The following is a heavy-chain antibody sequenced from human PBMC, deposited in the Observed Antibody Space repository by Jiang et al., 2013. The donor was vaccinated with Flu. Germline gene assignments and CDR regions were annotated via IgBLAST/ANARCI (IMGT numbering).Heavy chain of an antibody. CDR1: GGSISSFY. D-gene: IGHD1-26*01. J-gene: IGHJ5*02. V-gene: IGHV4-59*01. Sequence: GPGLVKPSETLSLTCTVSGGSISSFYWSWIRQPPGKGLEWIGYIYYDGSTAYNPSLESRVTISVDTSKNQFSLKLRSATAADTAVYYCARGGWSLDLWGQGTLVTVSS. CDR2: IYYDGST. CDR3: ARGGWSLDL.